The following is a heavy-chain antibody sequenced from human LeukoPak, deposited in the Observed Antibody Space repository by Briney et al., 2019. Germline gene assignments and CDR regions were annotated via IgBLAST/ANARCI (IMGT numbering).Heavy chain of an antibody. CDR2: IYHSGST. D-gene: IGHD2-2*01. CDR1: GGSISSGGYS. Sequence: SETLSLTCAVSGGSISSGGYSWSWIRQPPGKGLEWIGYIYHSGSTYYNPSLKSRVTMSVDRSKNQFSLKLTSVTAADTAVYYCATSEGYCRSTSCPIDYWGQGTLVTVSS. CDR3: ATSEGYCRSTSCPIDY. J-gene: IGHJ4*02. V-gene: IGHV4-30-2*01.